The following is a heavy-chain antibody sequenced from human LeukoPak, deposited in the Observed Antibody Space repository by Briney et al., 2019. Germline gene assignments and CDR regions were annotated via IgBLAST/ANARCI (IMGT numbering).Heavy chain of an antibody. V-gene: IGHV1-46*01. CDR2: INPSGGST. CDR3: ARDPRPGYCSGGSCRIFDY. Sequence: ASVKVSCKASGGTFTSYYMHWVRQAPGQGLEWMGIINPSGGSTSYAQKFRGRVTMTRDTSTSTVYMELSSLRSEDTAVYYCARDPRPGYCSGGSCRIFDYWSQGTLVTVSS. J-gene: IGHJ4*02. CDR1: GGTFTSYY. D-gene: IGHD2-15*01.